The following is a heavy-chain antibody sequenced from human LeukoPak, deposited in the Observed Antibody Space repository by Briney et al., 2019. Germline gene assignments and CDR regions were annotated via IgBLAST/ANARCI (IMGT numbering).Heavy chain of an antibody. CDR3: ARDSGGSSGGFDY. CDR2: INAGNGNT. Sequence: ASVKVSCKASGYTFTSYAMHWVRQAPGQRLEWMGWINAGNGNTKYSQEFQGRVTITRDTSASTAYMELSSLRSEDMAVYYCARDSGGSSGGFDYWGQGTLVTVSS. J-gene: IGHJ4*02. V-gene: IGHV1-3*03. D-gene: IGHD6-13*01. CDR1: GYTFTSYA.